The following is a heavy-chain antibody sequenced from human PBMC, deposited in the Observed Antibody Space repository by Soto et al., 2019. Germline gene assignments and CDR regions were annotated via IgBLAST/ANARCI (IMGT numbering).Heavy chain of an antibody. Sequence: SETLSLTCSVSGGSMRSYYWNWLRQPAGKGLEWIGRIYSRGDTNYNPSVKSRVTMSVDTSKNEFSLRLNSVTAADTAVYYCAGIGEDVYYGMDVWGQGTTVTVSS. J-gene: IGHJ6*02. V-gene: IGHV4-4*07. CDR3: AGIGEDVYYGMDV. CDR2: IYSRGDT. CDR1: GGSMRSYY. D-gene: IGHD2-21*01.